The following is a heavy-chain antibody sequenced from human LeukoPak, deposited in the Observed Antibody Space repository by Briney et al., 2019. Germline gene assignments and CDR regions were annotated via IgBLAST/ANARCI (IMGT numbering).Heavy chain of an antibody. V-gene: IGHV2-5*01. J-gene: IGHJ4*02. Sequence: SGPTLVNPTQTLTLTCTFSGFSLNTGGVGVGWIRQPPGKALEWLALIYWNDDKRCRPSLKTRLTITKDTSKNQVVLTMTNMDPVDTATYFCAHGLDYGDYFDFWGQGTLVTVSS. CDR2: IYWNDDK. D-gene: IGHD4-17*01. CDR3: AHGLDYGDYFDF. CDR1: GFSLNTGGVG.